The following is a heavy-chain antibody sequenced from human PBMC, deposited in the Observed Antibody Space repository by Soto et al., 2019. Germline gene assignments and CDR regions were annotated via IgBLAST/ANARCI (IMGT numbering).Heavy chain of an antibody. CDR2: IYYTGST. V-gene: IGHV4-59*08. CDR1: GGSISSYY. Sequence: PSETLSLTCTVSGGSISSYYWSWIRQPPGKGLEWIGYIYYTGSTNYNPSLKSRVTISVDTSKNQFSLKVSSVTAADTAVYYCARAQSSSWHWFDPWGQGTLVTVSS. J-gene: IGHJ5*02. D-gene: IGHD6-13*01. CDR3: ARAQSSSWHWFDP.